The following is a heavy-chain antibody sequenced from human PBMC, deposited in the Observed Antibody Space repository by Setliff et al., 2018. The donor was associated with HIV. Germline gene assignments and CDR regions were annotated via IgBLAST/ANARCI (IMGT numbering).Heavy chain of an antibody. V-gene: IGHV3-15*01. CDR1: GFTVSNAW. D-gene: IGHD2-21*01. CDR2: IIPRTDGVTT. CDR3: TSATGGDSYDPGY. Sequence: GGSLRLSCAASGFTVSNAWMSWVRQVPGKGLDWVGRIIPRTDGVTTEYAAPVKGRFSISRDDSKTTLYLQMNSLKTEDTAVYYCTSATGGDSYDPGYWGQGTLVTVSS. J-gene: IGHJ4*02.